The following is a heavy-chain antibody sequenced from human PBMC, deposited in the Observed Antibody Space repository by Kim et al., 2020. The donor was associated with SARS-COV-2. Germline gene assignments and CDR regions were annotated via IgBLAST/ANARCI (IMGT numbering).Heavy chain of an antibody. Sequence: ASVKVSCKASGYTFTSYDINWVRQATGQGLEWMGWMNPNSGNTGYAQKFQGRVTMTRNTSISTAYMELSSLRSEDTAVYYCARISVVGANYYYYGMDVWGQGTTVTVSS. V-gene: IGHV1-8*01. CDR3: ARISVVGANYYYYGMDV. D-gene: IGHD3-16*01. CDR1: GYTFTSYD. J-gene: IGHJ6*02. CDR2: MNPNSGNT.